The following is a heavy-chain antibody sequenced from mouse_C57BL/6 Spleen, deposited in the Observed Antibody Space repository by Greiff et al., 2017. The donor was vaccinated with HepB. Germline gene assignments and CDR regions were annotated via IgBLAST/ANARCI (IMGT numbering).Heavy chain of an antibody. D-gene: IGHD4-1*01. Sequence: EVKVEESGGGLVQPGGSMKLSCAASGFTFSDAWMDWVRQSPEKGLEWVAEIRNKANNHATYYAESVKGRFTISRDESKSSVYLQMNSIRAEDTGIYYCTLRKLGLLAYWGQGTLVTVSA. J-gene: IGHJ3*01. V-gene: IGHV6-6*01. CDR3: TLRKLGLLAY. CDR1: GFTFSDAW. CDR2: IRNKANNHAT.